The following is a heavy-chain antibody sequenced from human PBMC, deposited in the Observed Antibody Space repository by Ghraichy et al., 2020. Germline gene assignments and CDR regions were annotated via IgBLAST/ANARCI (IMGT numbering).Heavy chain of an antibody. D-gene: IGHD2-15*01. CDR2: IAGSGGNT. Sequence: GGSLRLSCAASGLIFSSYAMTWVRQAPGKGLEWVSAIAGSGGNTYYADFAEGRFTISRDNSRNTLYLQMNSLRAEDTAVYYCAKEDAVSAVPDFWRQGTLVTVSS. CDR3: AKEDAVSAVPDF. J-gene: IGHJ4*02. CDR1: GLIFSSYA. V-gene: IGHV3-23*01.